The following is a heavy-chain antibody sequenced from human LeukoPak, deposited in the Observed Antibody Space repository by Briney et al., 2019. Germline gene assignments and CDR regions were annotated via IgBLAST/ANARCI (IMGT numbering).Heavy chain of an antibody. CDR3: ARHVREYSSLAY. J-gene: IGHJ4*02. CDR2: IYYSGYT. V-gene: IGHV4-59*08. D-gene: IGHD6-6*01. Sequence: KPSETLSLTCTVSAGSISSYYWSWIRQPPGKGLEWIGFIYYSGYTNHNPSLKSRVTVSVDTSKNQFSLKLSSVTAADTAVYYCARHVREYSSLAYWGQGTLVTVSS. CDR1: AGSISSYY.